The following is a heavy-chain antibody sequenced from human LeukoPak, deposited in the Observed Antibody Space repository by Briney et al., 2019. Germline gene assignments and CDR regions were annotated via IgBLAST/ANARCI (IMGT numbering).Heavy chain of an antibody. J-gene: IGHJ4*02. Sequence: PSETLSLTCAVYGGSFSGYYWSWIRQPPGKGLEWIGEINHSGSTNYNPSLKSRVTISLDTSKNQFSLKLSSVTAADMAVYYCARESHWAYETYYFDYWGQGTLVTVSS. CDR2: INHSGST. D-gene: IGHD3-16*01. CDR1: GGSFSGYY. V-gene: IGHV4-34*01. CDR3: ARESHWAYETYYFDY.